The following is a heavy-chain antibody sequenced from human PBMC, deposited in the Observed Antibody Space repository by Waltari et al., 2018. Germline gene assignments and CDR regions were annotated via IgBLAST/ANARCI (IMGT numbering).Heavy chain of an antibody. V-gene: IGHV1-69*12. J-gene: IGHJ6*02. D-gene: IGHD3-3*01. CDR2: IIPIFGTA. Sequence: QVQLVQSGAEVKKPGSSVKVSCKASGGTFSSYAIRWVRQAPGQGLEWMGGIIPIFGTANYAQKFQGRVTITADESTSTAYMELSSLRSEDTAVYYCARDFGVVIPPYYYYGMDVWGQGTTVTVSS. CDR3: ARDFGVVIPPYYYYGMDV. CDR1: GGTFSSYA.